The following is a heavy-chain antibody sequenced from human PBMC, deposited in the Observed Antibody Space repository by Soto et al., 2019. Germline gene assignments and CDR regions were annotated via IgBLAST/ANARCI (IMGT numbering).Heavy chain of an antibody. V-gene: IGHV3-23*01. J-gene: IGHJ4*02. CDR1: GFTSSTFG. CDR3: GGDPLGPEY. CDR2: ISGSGDNT. Sequence: EGQLLESGGGLVQPGGSLRLSCAGSGFTSSTFGMSWVRQAPGKGLEWVSGISGSGDNTYYADSVKGRFTISRDKSKNTLFLQMNGLRAEDTAMYYCGGDPLGPEYWCQGTLVTVSS. D-gene: IGHD6-6*01.